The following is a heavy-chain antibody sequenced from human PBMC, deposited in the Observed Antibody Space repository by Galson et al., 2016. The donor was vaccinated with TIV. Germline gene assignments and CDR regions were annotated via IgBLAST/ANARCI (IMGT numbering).Heavy chain of an antibody. CDR3: ARGDTYYESTFDY. V-gene: IGHV1-69*06. CDR2: IIGIFGTA. CDR1: GGIFNSYA. J-gene: IGHJ4*02. Sequence: SVKVSCKASGGIFNSYAVSWVRQAPGQGLEWMGGIIGIFGTANYAQKFQGRVTITADKSSSTVYMGLSSLRSADTAVYYCARGDTYYESTFDYWGQGTLVTVSS. D-gene: IGHD3-22*01.